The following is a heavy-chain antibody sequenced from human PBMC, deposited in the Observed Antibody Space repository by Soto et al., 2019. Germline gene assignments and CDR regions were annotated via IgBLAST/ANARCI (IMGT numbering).Heavy chain of an antibody. CDR3: ARASGGLDV. V-gene: IGHV1-3*01. CDR1: GYSFTSYA. Sequence: ASVKVSCKASGYSFTSYARQWGRQAPGQRLEWMGWINAGNGNTKYSQKFQGRVIITRDTSASTAYMELRSLRSEDTAVYYCARASGGLDVWGQGTPDTVSS. J-gene: IGHJ6*02. CDR2: INAGNGNT.